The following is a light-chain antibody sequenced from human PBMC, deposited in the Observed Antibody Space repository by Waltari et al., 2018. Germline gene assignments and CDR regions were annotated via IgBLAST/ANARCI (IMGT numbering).Light chain of an antibody. J-gene: IGKJ2*01. CDR2: KAS. V-gene: IGKV1-5*03. Sequence: IQMTQSPSTLSASVGDRVIITCRASQCINNWLAWYQQKSGKAPKLLLYKASSLESGVPSRFSGSGYGTEFTLTISSLQPDDFATYYCQQYTGYSYTFGQGTKLEIK. CDR3: QQYTGYSYT. CDR1: QCINNW.